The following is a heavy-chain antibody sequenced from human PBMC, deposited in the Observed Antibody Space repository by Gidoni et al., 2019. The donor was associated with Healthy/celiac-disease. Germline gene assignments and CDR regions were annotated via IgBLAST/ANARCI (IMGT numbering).Heavy chain of an antibody. CDR2: INPSGGST. D-gene: IGHD6-19*01. Sequence: QVQLVQSGAEVKKPGASVKVSCKASGYTFTSYYMHWVRQAPGQGLEWMGIINPSGGSTSSAPKFQGRVTMTRDTSTSTVYMELSSLRSEDTAVYYCASPIAVKDYYYYYGMDVWGQGTTVTVSS. CDR3: ASPIAVKDYYYYYGMDV. J-gene: IGHJ6*02. V-gene: IGHV1-46*01. CDR1: GYTFTSYY.